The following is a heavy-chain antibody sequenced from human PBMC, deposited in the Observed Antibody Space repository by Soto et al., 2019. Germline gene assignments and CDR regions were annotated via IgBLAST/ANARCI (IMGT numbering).Heavy chain of an antibody. Sequence: PSQTLSLTCAISGDSVSSNSATWDWIRQSPSRGLEWLGRTYYRSKWYNDYAVSVKSRITINPDKPNNQFSLKLTSMTGADTAFYYCATRPPQIVVTLLPFPSWGQGTPVTVSS. CDR1: GDSVSSNSAT. J-gene: IGHJ5*02. V-gene: IGHV6-1*01. CDR2: TYYRSKWYN. D-gene: IGHD2-15*01. CDR3: ATRPPQIVVTLLPFPS.